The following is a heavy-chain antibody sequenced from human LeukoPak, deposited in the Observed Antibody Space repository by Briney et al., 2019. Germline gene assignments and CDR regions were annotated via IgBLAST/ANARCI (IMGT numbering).Heavy chain of an antibody. D-gene: IGHD1-26*01. CDR2: ISWNSGSI. Sequence: GRSPRLSCAASGFTFDDYAMHWVRQAPGKGLEWVSGISWNSGSIDYADSVKGRFTISRDNAKNSLYLQMNSLRPEDTAFYYCAKGTGRYRTFFDYWGQGTLVTVSS. CDR3: AKGTGRYRTFFDY. V-gene: IGHV3-9*01. J-gene: IGHJ4*02. CDR1: GFTFDDYA.